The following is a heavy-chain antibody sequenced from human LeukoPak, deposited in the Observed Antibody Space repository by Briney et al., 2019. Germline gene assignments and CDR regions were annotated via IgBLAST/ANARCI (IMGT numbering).Heavy chain of an antibody. D-gene: IGHD3-22*01. J-gene: IGHJ3*02. CDR2: INSGGTTM. CDR1: GFTFRSYE. V-gene: IGHV3-48*03. CDR3: AKELTPNSESSGFDAFEM. Sequence: PGGSLRLYCAASGFTFRSYEMDWIRQAPGKGLEWVSYINSGGTTMYADSVKGRFTISRDNAKNSLFLQMSSLRAEDTAVYYCAKELTPNSESSGFDAFEMWGQGTMVTVSS.